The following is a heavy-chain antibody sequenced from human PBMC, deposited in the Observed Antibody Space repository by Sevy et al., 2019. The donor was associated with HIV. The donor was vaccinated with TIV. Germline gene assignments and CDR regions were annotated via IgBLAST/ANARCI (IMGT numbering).Heavy chain of an antibody. V-gene: IGHV4-39*01. CDR2: IHYTGST. Sequence: SETLSLTCIVSGGSISSDSYYWGWIRQPTGKGLEWIGSIHYTGSTYYNPSLKSRVTISSDTSKNQFSLRLSSVTAADTALYFCARPSSLYYYYAMDVWGQGTTVTVSS. CDR3: ARPSSLYYYYAMDV. CDR1: GGSISSDSYY. D-gene: IGHD3-10*01. J-gene: IGHJ6*02.